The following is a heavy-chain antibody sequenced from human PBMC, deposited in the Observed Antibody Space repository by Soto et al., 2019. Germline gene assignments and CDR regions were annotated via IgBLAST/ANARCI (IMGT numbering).Heavy chain of an antibody. V-gene: IGHV3-15*01. CDR2: IKSKTDGGTT. CDR1: GFTFSNAW. Sequence: EVQLVESGGGLVKPGGSLRLSCAASGFTFSNAWMSWVRQAPGKGLEWVGRIKSKTDGGTTDYAAPVKGRFTNSRDDSKNTLYLQMNSLKTEDTAVYYWTTDAAAYGMDVWGQGTTVTVSS. CDR3: TTDAAAYGMDV. J-gene: IGHJ6*02.